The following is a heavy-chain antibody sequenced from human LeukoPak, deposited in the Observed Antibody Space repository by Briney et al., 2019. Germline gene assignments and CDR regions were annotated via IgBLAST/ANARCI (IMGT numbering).Heavy chain of an antibody. CDR1: GGSISSGSYY. J-gene: IGHJ6*03. D-gene: IGHD6-6*01. V-gene: IGHV4-61*02. CDR2: IYTSGST. CDR3: ARESLIAARRGYYYYMDV. Sequence: SQTLSLTCTFSGGSISSGSYYWSWIRQPAGKGLEWIGRIYTSGSTNYNPSLKSRVTISVDTSKNQFSLKLSSVTAADTAVYYCARESLIAARRGYYYYMDVWGKGTTVTVSS.